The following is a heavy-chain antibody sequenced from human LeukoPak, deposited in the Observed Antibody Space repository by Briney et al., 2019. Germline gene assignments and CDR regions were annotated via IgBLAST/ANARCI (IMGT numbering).Heavy chain of an antibody. CDR3: ARGRKQVSTYYYDSSGYRWFDP. CDR2: INHSGST. V-gene: IGHV4-34*01. CDR1: GGSFSGYY. Sequence: PSETLSLTCAVYGGSFSGYYWSWIRRPPGKGLEWIGEINHSGSTNYNPSLKSRVTISVDTSKNQFSLKLSSVTAADTAVYYCARGRKQVSTYYYDSSGYRWFDPWGQGTLVTVSS. J-gene: IGHJ5*02. D-gene: IGHD3-22*01.